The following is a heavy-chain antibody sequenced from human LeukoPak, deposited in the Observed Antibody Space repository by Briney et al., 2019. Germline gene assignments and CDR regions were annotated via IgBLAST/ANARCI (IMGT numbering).Heavy chain of an antibody. D-gene: IGHD2-8*01. Sequence: ETLSLTCTVSGGSIDSYYWSWVRQAPGKGLEWVSAISGSGGVTYYADSVKGRFTISRDNSNNTLYLQMNSLRAEDTAVYYCAKDPDCTSGVCYTFFDYWGQGTLVTVSS. V-gene: IGHV3-23*01. CDR1: GGSIDSYY. CDR2: ISGSGGVT. J-gene: IGHJ4*02. CDR3: AKDPDCTSGVCYTFFDY.